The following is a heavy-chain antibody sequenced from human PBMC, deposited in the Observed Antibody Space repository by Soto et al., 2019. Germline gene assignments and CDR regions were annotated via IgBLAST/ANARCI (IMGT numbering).Heavy chain of an antibody. CDR3: ARLAAAGTGSRYFDY. V-gene: IGHV1-46*01. CDR1: GYTFTSYY. CDR2: INPSGGST. D-gene: IGHD6-13*01. Sequence: QVQLVQSGAEVKKPGASVKVSCKASGYTFTSYYMHWVRQAPGQGLEWMGIINPSGGSTSYAQKYKGRVTMTRDTSTSTVYRELSSLRSEDTAVYCCARLAAAGTGSRYFDYWGQGTLVTVSS. J-gene: IGHJ4*02.